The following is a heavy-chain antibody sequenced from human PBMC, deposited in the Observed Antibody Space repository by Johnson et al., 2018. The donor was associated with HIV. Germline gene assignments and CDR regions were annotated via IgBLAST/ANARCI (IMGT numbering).Heavy chain of an antibody. Sequence: VQLVESGGGLIQPGGSLRLSCAASGFTVSSNYMSWVRQAPGKGLEWVSVIYSGGSTYYADSVKGRFTISRDNSKNMLYLQMNSLRAEETAVYYCARDVAATMIVVGGAYDAFDIWGQGTMVTVSS. CDR1: GFTVSSNY. D-gene: IGHD3-22*01. CDR2: IYSGGST. J-gene: IGHJ3*02. CDR3: ARDVAATMIVVGGAYDAFDI. V-gene: IGHV3-53*01.